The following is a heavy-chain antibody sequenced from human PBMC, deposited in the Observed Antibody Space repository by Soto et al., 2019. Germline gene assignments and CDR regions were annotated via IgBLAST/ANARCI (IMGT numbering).Heavy chain of an antibody. Sequence: QVQLVQSGAEVKKPGASVKVSCKASGYTFTNSYIHWVRQAPGQGLEWMALLNPNGGSTNYAQNFQGRGTVTRDTSTSTVYMELTSLTSEDTAVYYCARHLAAGDYWGQGTLVTVSS. J-gene: IGHJ4*02. CDR3: ARHLAAGDY. CDR1: GYTFTNSY. V-gene: IGHV1-46*01. CDR2: LNPNGGST. D-gene: IGHD6-13*01.